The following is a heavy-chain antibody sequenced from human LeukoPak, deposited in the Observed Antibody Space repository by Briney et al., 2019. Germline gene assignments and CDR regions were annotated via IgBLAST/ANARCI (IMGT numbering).Heavy chain of an antibody. CDR2: VYPDDSDT. V-gene: IGHV5-51*01. Sequence: GESLKISCKGSGYSFTSYWIGWVGQMPGKGLEWMGIVYPDDSDTRYSPSFQGQVTISADKSISTAYLQWSSLKASDTAMYYCARRADNGDSEYWGQGNLVTVSS. D-gene: IGHD1-1*01. J-gene: IGHJ4*02. CDR3: ARRADNGDSEY. CDR1: GYSFTSYW.